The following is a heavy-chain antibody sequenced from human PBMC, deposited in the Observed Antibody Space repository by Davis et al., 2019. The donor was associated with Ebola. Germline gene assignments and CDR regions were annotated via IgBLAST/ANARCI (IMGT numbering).Heavy chain of an antibody. Sequence: GGSLRLSCAASGFTFSSFEMNWVRQAPGKGLEWVANIKEDGSEKYYVDSVKGRFTISRDNSKNTLYLQMNSLRAEDTAVYYCARDYDFWSGYGWFDPWGQGTLVTVSS. V-gene: IGHV3-7*01. J-gene: IGHJ5*02. D-gene: IGHD3-3*01. CDR1: GFTFSSFE. CDR2: IKEDGSEK. CDR3: ARDYDFWSGYGWFDP.